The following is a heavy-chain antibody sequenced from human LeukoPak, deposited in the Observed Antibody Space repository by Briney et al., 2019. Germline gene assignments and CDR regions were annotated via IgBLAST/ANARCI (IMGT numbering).Heavy chain of an antibody. CDR1: GYTFTTYD. J-gene: IGHJ4*02. CDR3: ARVNCSSTSCRSKFLDY. V-gene: IGHV1-8*01. D-gene: IGHD2-2*01. CDR2: MNPNSGNT. Sequence: ASVKVSCKASGYTFTTYDINWVRQATGQGLEWMGWMNPNSGNTGYAQKFQGRVTMTRNTSISTAYMELSSLRSEDTAVYYCARVNCSSTSCRSKFLDYWGQGTLVTVSS.